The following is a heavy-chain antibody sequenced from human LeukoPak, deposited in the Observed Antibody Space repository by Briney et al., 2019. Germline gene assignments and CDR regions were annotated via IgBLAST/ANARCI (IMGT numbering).Heavy chain of an antibody. V-gene: IGHV4-39*07. CDR2: IYYSGST. CDR3: ARDGELWFGELIPHVFDY. J-gene: IGHJ4*02. CDR1: GGSISSSSYY. D-gene: IGHD3-10*01. Sequence: SETLSLTCTVSGGSISSSSYYWGWIRQPPGKGLEWIGSIYYSGSTYYNPSLKSRVTISVDTSKNQFSLKLSSVTAADTAVYYCARDGELWFGELIPHVFDYWGQGTLVTVSS.